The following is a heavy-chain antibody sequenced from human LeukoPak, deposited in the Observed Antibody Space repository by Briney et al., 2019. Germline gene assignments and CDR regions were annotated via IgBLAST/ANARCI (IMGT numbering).Heavy chain of an antibody. CDR2: INTNTGNP. D-gene: IGHD2-15*01. J-gene: IGHJ4*02. Sequence: ASVKVSCRASGYTFTSYAMNWVRQAPGQGLEWMGWINTNTGNPTYAQGFTGRFVFSLDTSVSTAYLQISSLKAEDTAVYYCAREFYQNKVVVAAPGSDWGQGTLVTVSS. CDR1: GYTFTSYA. V-gene: IGHV7-4-1*02. CDR3: AREFYQNKVVVAAPGSD.